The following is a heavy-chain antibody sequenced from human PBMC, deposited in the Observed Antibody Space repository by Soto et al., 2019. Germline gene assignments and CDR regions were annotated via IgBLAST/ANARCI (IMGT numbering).Heavy chain of an antibody. CDR2: IYYSGST. J-gene: IGHJ6*02. CDR1: GGSISSYY. V-gene: IGHV4-59*01. CDR3: ARDGIAAAGKDYYYGMDV. D-gene: IGHD6-13*01. Sequence: SETLSLTCTVSGGSISSYYWSWIRQPPGKGLEWIGYIYYSGSTNYNPSLKSRVTISVDTSKNQFSLKLSSVTAADTAVYYCARDGIAAAGKDYYYGMDVWGQGTTVTVS.